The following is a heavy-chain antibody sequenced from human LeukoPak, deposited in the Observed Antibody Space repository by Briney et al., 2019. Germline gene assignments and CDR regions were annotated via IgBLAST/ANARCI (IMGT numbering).Heavy chain of an antibody. Sequence: GGSLRLSCAASGFTFSSYAMSWVRQAPGKGLEWVSAISGSGCSTYYADSVKGRFTISRDNSKNTLSLQINSLRARDTAVYYCAKDGPYYDYVWGSWGQGTLVTVSS. D-gene: IGHD3-16*01. J-gene: IGHJ4*02. CDR1: GFTFSSYA. CDR3: AKDGPYYDYVWGS. V-gene: IGHV3-23*01. CDR2: ISGSGCST.